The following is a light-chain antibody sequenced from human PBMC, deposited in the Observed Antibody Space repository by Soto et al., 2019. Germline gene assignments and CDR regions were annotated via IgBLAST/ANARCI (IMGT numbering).Light chain of an antibody. CDR1: KLGDKY. CDR3: QTWDSNTAVV. V-gene: IGLV3-1*01. J-gene: IGLJ2*01. Sequence: SYELTQPPSVSVSAGQTASITCSGAKLGDKYACWYQQKPGQSPVLLIYQDNKRPSGIPERFSGSNSGNTATLTISGTQAMDEADYYCQTWDSNTAVVFGGGTKLTVL. CDR2: QDN.